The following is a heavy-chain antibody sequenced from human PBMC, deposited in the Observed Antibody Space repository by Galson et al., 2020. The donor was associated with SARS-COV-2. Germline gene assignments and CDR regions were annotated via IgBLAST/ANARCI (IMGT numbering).Heavy chain of an antibody. CDR2: VYPSGPT. V-gene: IGHV4-38-2*02. J-gene: IGHJ2*01. CDR1: GYSVSTTNY. D-gene: IGHD3-22*01. Sequence: SETLSLTCTVSGYSVSTTNYWGWVRQPPGRGLEWIGSVYPSGPTYYNPSLKRRVTISVDTSKNQFSLRLDSVTAADTALDYCARQGVNMIVLVTVPGWYFDLWGRGTLVTVSS. CDR3: ARQGVNMIVLVTVPGWYFDL.